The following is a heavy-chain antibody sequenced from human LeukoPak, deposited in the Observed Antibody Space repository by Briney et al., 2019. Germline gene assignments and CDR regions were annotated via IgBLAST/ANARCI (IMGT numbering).Heavy chain of an antibody. CDR3: AKVGELRYFEWSPDY. V-gene: IGHV3-23*01. D-gene: IGHD3-9*01. CDR1: GFSFSSHG. J-gene: IGHJ4*02. CDR2: IIGGAGGT. Sequence: GGSLRLSCAASGFSFSSHGMSWVRQAPGKWLEWVSGIIGGAGGTYYADSVKGRFTISRDNAKNTLYLQMNSLRAEDTAVYYCAKVGELRYFEWSPDYWGQGTLLTVSS.